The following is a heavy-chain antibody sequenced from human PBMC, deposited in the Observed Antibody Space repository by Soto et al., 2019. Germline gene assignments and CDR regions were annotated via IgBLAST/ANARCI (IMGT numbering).Heavy chain of an antibody. J-gene: IGHJ3*02. D-gene: IGHD5-12*01. CDR1: GFTFSSYE. CDR2: ISSSGSTI. V-gene: IGHV3-48*03. CDR3: ARDNGKMATIWVAFDI. Sequence: EVQLVESGGGLVQPGGSLRLSCAASGFTFSSYEMNWVRQAPGKGLEWVSYISSSGSTIYYADSVQGRFTVSRANAKNSLYLQMNSLRDEDTAVYYCARDNGKMATIWVAFDIWGQGTMVTVSS.